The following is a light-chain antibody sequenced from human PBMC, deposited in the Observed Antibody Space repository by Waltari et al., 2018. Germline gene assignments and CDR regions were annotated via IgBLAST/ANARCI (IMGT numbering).Light chain of an antibody. J-gene: IGKJ2*01. CDR1: QSVLYSSRHKSY. Sequence: DIVMTQSPDSLAVSLGERATINCKASQSVLYSSRHKSYLTWYQQKPGQSPRLLIYGASTRATGIPARFSGSGSGTEFTRTISSLQSEDFAVYYCQQYNNWPYTFGQGTKLEIK. CDR2: GAS. V-gene: IGKV4-1*01. CDR3: QQYNNWPYT.